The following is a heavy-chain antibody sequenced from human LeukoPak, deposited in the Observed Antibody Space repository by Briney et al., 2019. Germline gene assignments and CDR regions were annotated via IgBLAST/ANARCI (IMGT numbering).Heavy chain of an antibody. Sequence: SLKASCKAFGYTFTGYYMHWVRQAPGQGLEWMGWINPNSGGTNYAQKFQGRVTMTRDTSISTAYMELRRLRSDDTAVYYCARGRVARAPFFDYWGQGTLVTVSS. V-gene: IGHV1-2*02. D-gene: IGHD2-15*01. J-gene: IGHJ4*02. CDR1: GYTFTGYY. CDR3: ARGRVARAPFFDY. CDR2: INPNSGGT.